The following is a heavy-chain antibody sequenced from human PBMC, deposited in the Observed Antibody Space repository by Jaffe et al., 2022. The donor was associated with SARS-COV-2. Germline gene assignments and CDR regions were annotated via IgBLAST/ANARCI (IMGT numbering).Heavy chain of an antibody. CDR1: GFTFSSYW. CDR3: ARALSRRYYDSSGYPLDY. J-gene: IGHJ4*02. V-gene: IGHV3-74*01. D-gene: IGHD3-22*01. Sequence: EVQLVESGGGLVQPGGSLRLSCAASGFTFSSYWMHWVRQAPGKGLVWVSRINSDGSSTSYADSVKGRFTISRDNAKNTLYLQMNSLRAEDTAVYYCARALSRRYYDSSGYPLDYWGQGTLVTVSS. CDR2: INSDGSST.